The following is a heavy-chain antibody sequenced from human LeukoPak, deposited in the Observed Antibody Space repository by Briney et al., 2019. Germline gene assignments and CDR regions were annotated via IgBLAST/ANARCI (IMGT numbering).Heavy chain of an antibody. D-gene: IGHD3/OR15-3a*01. J-gene: IGHJ6*03. V-gene: IGHV1-8*01. CDR1: GYTFTSYD. CDR2: MNPNSGNT. Sequence: EASVKLCCKASGYTFTSYDINWVRQATGQGHEWMGWMNPNSGNTGYAQKFQGRVTMTKITSITTDYMELSSLRSEDTAVYYCARALSWTTDSYYYMDVWGKGTTVTVSS. CDR3: ARALSWTTDSYYYMDV.